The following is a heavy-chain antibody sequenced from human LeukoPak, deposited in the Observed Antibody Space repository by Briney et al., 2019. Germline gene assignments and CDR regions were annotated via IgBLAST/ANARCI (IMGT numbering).Heavy chain of an antibody. D-gene: IGHD3-10*01. CDR2: IYTSGST. CDR3: ARDGSGSDFYYYYYYMDV. Sequence: SQTLSLTCTVSGGSISSGDYYWSWIRQPAGKGLEWIGRIYTSGSTNYNPSLKSRVTMSVDTSKNQFSLKLSSVTAADTAVYYCARDGSGSDFYYYYYYMDVWGKGTTVTVSS. CDR1: GGSISSGDYY. J-gene: IGHJ6*03. V-gene: IGHV4-61*02.